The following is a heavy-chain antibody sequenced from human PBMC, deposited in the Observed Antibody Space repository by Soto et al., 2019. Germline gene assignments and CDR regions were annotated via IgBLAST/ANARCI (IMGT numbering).Heavy chain of an antibody. CDR2: TYYRSKWYN. Sequence: SQTLSLTCAISGDSVSSNSAAWNWIRQSPSRGLEWLGRTYYRSKWYNDYAVSVKSRITINPDTSKNQFSLQLNSVTPEDTAVYYCARVLGGWFGEFSLLGAWFDPWGQRTPVTVSS. J-gene: IGHJ5*02. V-gene: IGHV6-1*01. CDR3: ARVLGGWFGEFSLLGAWFDP. D-gene: IGHD3-10*01. CDR1: GDSVSSNSAA.